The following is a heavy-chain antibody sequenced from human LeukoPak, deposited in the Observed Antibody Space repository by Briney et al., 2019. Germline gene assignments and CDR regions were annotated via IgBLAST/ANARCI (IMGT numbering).Heavy chain of an antibody. V-gene: IGHV4-59*01. Sequence: SSETLSLTCTVSGGSISSYYWSWIRQPPGKGLEWIGYIYYSGSTNYNPSLKSRVTISVDTSKNQFSLKLSSVTAADTAVYYCASSGIAADHAGPSSQKTYYYYMDVWGKGTTVTVSS. CDR1: GGSISSYY. D-gene: IGHD6-13*01. CDR2: IYYSGST. CDR3: ASSGIAADHAGPSSQKTYYYYMDV. J-gene: IGHJ6*03.